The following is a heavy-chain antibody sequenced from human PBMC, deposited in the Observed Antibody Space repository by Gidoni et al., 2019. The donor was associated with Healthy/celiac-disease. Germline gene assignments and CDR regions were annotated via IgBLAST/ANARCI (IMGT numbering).Heavy chain of an antibody. CDR3: ARVRVLWFGELSSFDY. CDR1: GYSISSGYY. J-gene: IGHJ4*01. CDR2: IYHSGST. Sequence: QVQLQESGPGLVKPSETLSLTCTVSGYSISSGYYWGWIRQPPGKGLEWIGSIYHSGSTYYNPSLKSRVTISVDTSKNQFSLKLSSVTAADTAVYYCARVRVLWFGELSSFDYWGQGTLVTVSS. V-gene: IGHV4-38-2*02. D-gene: IGHD3-10*01.